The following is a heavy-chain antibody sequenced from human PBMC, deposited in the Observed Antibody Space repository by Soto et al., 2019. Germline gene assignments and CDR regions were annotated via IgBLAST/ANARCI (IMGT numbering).Heavy chain of an antibody. V-gene: IGHV4-61*01. Sequence: SETLSLTCTVSGGSVSSGSYYWSWIRQPPGKGLEWIGYIYYSGSTNYNPSLKSRVTISVDTSKNQFSLKLSSVTAADTAVYYCARDVRVTMVRGVINNWFDPWGQGTLVTVSS. CDR3: ARDVRVTMVRGVINNWFDP. CDR2: IYYSGST. D-gene: IGHD3-10*01. CDR1: GGSVSSGSYY. J-gene: IGHJ5*02.